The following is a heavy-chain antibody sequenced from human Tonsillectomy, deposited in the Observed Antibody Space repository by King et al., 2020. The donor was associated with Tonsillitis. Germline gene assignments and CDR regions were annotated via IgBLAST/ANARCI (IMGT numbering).Heavy chain of an antibody. CDR1: GGSFSDYY. Sequence: VQLQQWGAGLLKPSENLSLTCAVYGGSFSDYYWIWIRQPPGMGLEWIGESNHIGSINHHTALKSRVTTLVDTSKNQLYLKLSSVTAADTAVYYCARGEGVAATDYYYYMDVWGKGTTVAVSS. CDR3: ARGEGVAATDYYYYMDV. J-gene: IGHJ6*03. D-gene: IGHD2-15*01. CDR2: SNHIGSI. V-gene: IGHV4-34*01.